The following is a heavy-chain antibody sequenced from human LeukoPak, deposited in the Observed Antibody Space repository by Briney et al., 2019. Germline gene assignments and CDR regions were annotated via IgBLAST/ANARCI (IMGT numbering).Heavy chain of an antibody. CDR1: VFTFSSYA. CDR2: ISYDGSNK. Sequence: GRSLRLSCAASVFTFSSYAMHVVRQAPSKGLEWVAVISYDGSNKYYADSVKGRFTISRDNSKNTLYLQMNSLRAEDTAVYYCAREDYDFWSGYSKEENWFDPWGQGTLVTVSS. D-gene: IGHD3-3*01. CDR3: AREDYDFWSGYSKEENWFDP. J-gene: IGHJ5*02. V-gene: IGHV3-30-3*01.